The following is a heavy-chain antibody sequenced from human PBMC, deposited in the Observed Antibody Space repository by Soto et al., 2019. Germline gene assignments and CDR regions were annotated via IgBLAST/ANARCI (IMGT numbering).Heavy chain of an antibody. J-gene: IGHJ4*02. CDR3: AGGGQGDFLSDY. D-gene: IGHD3-16*01. V-gene: IGHV1-18*01. CDR1: GYTFTRYY. CDR2: VSAYNGNT. Sequence: QVQLVQSGAEVKKPGASVKVSCMASGYTFTRYYINWVRQASGQGLEWMGWVSAYNGNTHYEQKLQGRVTLTTDTSTSTACMGLGSVRSDGTAVYLCAGGGQGDFLSDYWGQGTLVTVSS.